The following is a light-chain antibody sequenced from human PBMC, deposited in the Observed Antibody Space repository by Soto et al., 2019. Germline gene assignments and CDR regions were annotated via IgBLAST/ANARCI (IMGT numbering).Light chain of an antibody. CDR2: GSS. J-gene: IGKJ1*01. CDR3: QHYNNCTPWT. V-gene: IGKV3-15*01. Sequence: EIVMTQSPAILSVIPGERASLSSRASHSVSSKLACYQQEPGQAPKLLIYGSSTSANGVPPRFRGGGAAGEFTLPTSALQSEDFSAYYCQHYNNCTPWTFGQGTKVDIK. CDR1: HSVSSK.